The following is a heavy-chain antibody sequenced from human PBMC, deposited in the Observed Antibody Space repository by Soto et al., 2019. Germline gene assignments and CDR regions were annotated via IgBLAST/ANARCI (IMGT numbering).Heavy chain of an antibody. J-gene: IGHJ6*03. D-gene: IGHD6-19*01. V-gene: IGHV1-18*01. CDR1: GYSFTNYG. Sequence: DQLVQSGVEVKKPGASAKVSCKASGYSFTNYGITWVRQAPGQGFEWMGWISAYNGNTNYAQKFQGRVTLTTDASTSTAYLELRSLRSDDTAVYYCARDRGVAPPVAGNTHYYYYMDVWGKGTTVTVSS. CDR3: ARDRGVAPPVAGNTHYYYYMDV. CDR2: ISAYNGNT.